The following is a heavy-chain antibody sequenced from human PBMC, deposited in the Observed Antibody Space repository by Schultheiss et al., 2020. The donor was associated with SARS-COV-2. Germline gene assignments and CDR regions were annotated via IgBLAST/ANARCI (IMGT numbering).Heavy chain of an antibody. CDR2: ISYDGSNK. CDR1: GFTFSSSG. CDR3: AKSDRWDYGSGSYHETAYYYYGMDV. Sequence: GESLKISCAASGFTFSSSGMHWVRQAPGKGLEWVAVISYDGSNKYYADSVKGRFTISRDNSKNTLYLQMNSLRAEDTAVYYCAKSDRWDYGSGSYHETAYYYYGMDVWGQGTAVTVSS. J-gene: IGHJ6*02. D-gene: IGHD3-10*01. V-gene: IGHV3-30*18.